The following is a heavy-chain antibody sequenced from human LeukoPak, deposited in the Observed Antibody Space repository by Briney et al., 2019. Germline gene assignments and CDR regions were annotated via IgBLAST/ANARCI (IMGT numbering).Heavy chain of an antibody. D-gene: IGHD2-15*01. Sequence: SETLSLTCTVSGGSISSYYWSWIRQPPGKGLEGMGYIYYSGSTNYNPSLTSRVTISVDTSKNQFSLKRSSVTAADTAVYYCARSVEGYCSGASCYYYYYYMDVWGKGTTVTVSS. CDR2: IYYSGST. CDR3: ARSVEGYCSGASCYYYYYYMDV. CDR1: GGSISSYY. V-gene: IGHV4-59*01. J-gene: IGHJ6*03.